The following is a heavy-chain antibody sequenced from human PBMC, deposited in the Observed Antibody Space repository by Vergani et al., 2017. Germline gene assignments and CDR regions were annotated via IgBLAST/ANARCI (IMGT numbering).Heavy chain of an antibody. V-gene: IGHV3-48*01. J-gene: IGHJ4*02. D-gene: IGHD1-26*01. CDR1: GVTFSSYS. CDR2: ISSSSSPI. Sequence: EVQLVESGGGLVQRGGSLRLSCAASGVTFSSYSMNWVRQAPGKGLEWVSYISSSSSPIYYADSVQGRFTISRDNAKNSLYLQMNSLRAEDTAVYYCVKDHMGASFVGTNHNDYWGQGTLVTVSS. CDR3: VKDHMGASFVGTNHNDY.